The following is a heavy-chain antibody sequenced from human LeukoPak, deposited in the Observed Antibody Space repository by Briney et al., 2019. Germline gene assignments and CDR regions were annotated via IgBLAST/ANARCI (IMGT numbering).Heavy chain of an antibody. J-gene: IGHJ4*02. D-gene: IGHD3-3*02. Sequence: ASVKVSCKASGYTFTSYGTSWVRQAPGQGLEWMGWISAYNGNTNYAQKLQGRVTMTTDTSTSTAYMELRSLRSDDTAVYYCASHRISPYYFDYWGQGTLVTVSS. CDR2: ISAYNGNT. CDR3: ASHRISPYYFDY. V-gene: IGHV1-18*01. CDR1: GYTFTSYG.